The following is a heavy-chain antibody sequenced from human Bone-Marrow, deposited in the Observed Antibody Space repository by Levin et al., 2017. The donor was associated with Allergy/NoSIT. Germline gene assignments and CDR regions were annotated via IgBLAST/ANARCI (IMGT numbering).Heavy chain of an antibody. CDR2: INPNTGGT. CDR1: GYIFTDYY. D-gene: IGHD6-13*01. J-gene: IGHJ6*03. V-gene: IGHV1-2*02. Sequence: GESLKISCKASGYIFTDYYMHWVRQAPGQGLEWMGWINPNTGGTSYSQNFQGRVTMTGDTSISIAYMDLSSLRSDDTAVYYCARGIASGGKTYYYYYIEVWGRGTTVAVSS. CDR3: ARGIASGGKTYYYYYIEV.